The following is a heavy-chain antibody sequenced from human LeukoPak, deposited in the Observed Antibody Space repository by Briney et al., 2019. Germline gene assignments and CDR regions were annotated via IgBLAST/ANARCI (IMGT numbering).Heavy chain of an antibody. J-gene: IGHJ6*03. CDR1: GGSISSNSYY. V-gene: IGHV4-39*07. Sequence: SETLSLTCAVSGGSISSNSYYWGWIRQPPGKGLEWIGSIYYSGSTYYNPSLKSRVTISVDTSKNQFSLKLSSVTAADTAVYYCARGDYVPYYYYYYMDVWGKGTTVTVSS. D-gene: IGHD4-17*01. CDR2: IYYSGST. CDR3: ARGDYVPYYYYYYMDV.